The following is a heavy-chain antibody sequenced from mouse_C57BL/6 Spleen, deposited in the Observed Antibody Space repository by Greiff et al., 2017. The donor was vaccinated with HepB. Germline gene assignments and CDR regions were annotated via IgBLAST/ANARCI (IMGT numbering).Heavy chain of an antibody. Sequence: QVHVKQPGAELVRPGSSVKLSCKASGYTFTSYWMDWVKQRPGQGLEWIGNIYPSDSETHYNQKFKDKATLTVDKSSSTAYMQLSSLTSEDSAVYYCARERITTVVAPFDYWGQGTTLTVSS. CDR3: ARERITTVVAPFDY. V-gene: IGHV1-61*01. D-gene: IGHD1-1*01. CDR2: IYPSDSET. CDR1: GYTFTSYW. J-gene: IGHJ2*01.